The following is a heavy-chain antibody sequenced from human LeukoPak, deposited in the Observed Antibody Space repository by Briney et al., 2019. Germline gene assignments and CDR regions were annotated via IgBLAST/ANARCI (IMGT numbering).Heavy chain of an antibody. CDR2: IYHSGTT. D-gene: IGHD6-13*01. Sequence: PGTLSLTCSVSGASISATTWWSWVRQAPGKGLEWIGEIYHSGTTNYNPSLKSRVTISIDKSQNQFSLKLSSVTAADTAIYYCARVASSSWYNYWGQGTQVTVSS. CDR1: GASISATTW. CDR3: ARVASSSWYNY. V-gene: IGHV4-4*03. J-gene: IGHJ4*02.